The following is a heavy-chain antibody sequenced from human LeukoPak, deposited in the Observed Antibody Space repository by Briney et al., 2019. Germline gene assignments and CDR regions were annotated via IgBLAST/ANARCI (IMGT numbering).Heavy chain of an antibody. V-gene: IGHV3-74*01. D-gene: IGHD1-1*01. Sequence: GGSVTLSCGASVFIFGNYRVHWLRHATGNGLVWVARIKTDNSGTSYADSVKGRFTISRDNVKKSLFMQMNSLGVEDTDVYYCARDLGTDYYYMDVWGKGTTVTASS. J-gene: IGHJ6*03. CDR1: VFIFGNYR. CDR3: ARDLGTDYYYMDV. CDR2: IKTDNSGT.